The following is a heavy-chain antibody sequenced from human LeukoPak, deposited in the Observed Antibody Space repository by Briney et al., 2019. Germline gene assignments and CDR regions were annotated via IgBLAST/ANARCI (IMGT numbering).Heavy chain of an antibody. J-gene: IGHJ5*02. CDR2: IYYSGST. Sequence: PSETLSLTCTVSGGSISSYYWSWIRQPPGKGLEWIGYIYYSGSTNYNPSLKSRVTISVDTSKSRFSLRLSSVTAADTAVYYCARDKYSSSWYGYFDPWGQGTLVTVSS. CDR1: GGSISSYY. CDR3: ARDKYSSSWYGYFDP. V-gene: IGHV4-59*01. D-gene: IGHD6-13*01.